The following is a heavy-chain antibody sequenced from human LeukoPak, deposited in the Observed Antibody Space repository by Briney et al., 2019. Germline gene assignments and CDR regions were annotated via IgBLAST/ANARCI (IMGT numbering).Heavy chain of an antibody. J-gene: IGHJ4*02. V-gene: IGHV3-48*02. CDR1: GFTFSSYW. Sequence: GGSLGLSCAASGFTFSSYWMHWVRQAPGKGLEWVSYISDTGRTIAYADSVKGRFTMSRDEAKNSLHLQMNSLRDEDTAVYYCTRRFDSWGQGVLVTVSS. CDR3: TRRFDS. CDR2: ISDTGRTI.